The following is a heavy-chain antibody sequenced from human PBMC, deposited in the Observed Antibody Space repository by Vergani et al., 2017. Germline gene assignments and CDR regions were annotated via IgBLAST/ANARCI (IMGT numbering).Heavy chain of an antibody. Sequence: QVQLVESEGGVVQPGRSLTLSCVASGFSFSSHGMHWVRQAPGKGLEWVAVIWNDGSNKYYGDSVKGRFTISRDNSKNTLYLQMNSLRVEDTAVYYCARWGNEKRLDSWGQGTLVTASS. CDR3: ARWGNEKRLDS. J-gene: IGHJ5*01. V-gene: IGHV3-33*01. D-gene: IGHD1-1*01. CDR2: IWNDGSNK. CDR1: GFSFSSHG.